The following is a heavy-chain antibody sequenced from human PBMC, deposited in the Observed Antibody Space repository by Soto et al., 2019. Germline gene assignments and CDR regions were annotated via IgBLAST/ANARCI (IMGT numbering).Heavy chain of an antibody. CDR1: GFTFSSYW. V-gene: IGHV3-7*01. J-gene: IGHJ4*02. Sequence: GGSLRLSCAASGFTFSSYWMSWVRQAPGKGLEWVANIKQDGSEKYYVDSVKGRFTISRDNAKNSLYLQMNSLRAEDTAVYYCARASGVEPGIVLMVYAQSYYFDYWGQGTLVTVSS. D-gene: IGHD2-8*01. CDR2: IKQDGSEK. CDR3: ARASGVEPGIVLMVYAQSYYFDY.